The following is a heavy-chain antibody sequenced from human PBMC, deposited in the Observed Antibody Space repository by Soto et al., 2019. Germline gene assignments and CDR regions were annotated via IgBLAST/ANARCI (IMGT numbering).Heavy chain of an antibody. D-gene: IGHD6-6*01. CDR2: ITGSGTNT. V-gene: IGHV3-23*01. J-gene: IGHJ4*02. Sequence: EVQLLESGGGLVQPGGSLRLSCAASGFTFSTYSMSWVRQAPGQGLEWVSAITGSGTNTYYVDSAKGRFAISRDKSKNTLYLQMNSLRAEDTAVYYCARERDARGYFDYWCQGTLVTVSS. CDR1: GFTFSTYS. CDR3: ARERDARGYFDY.